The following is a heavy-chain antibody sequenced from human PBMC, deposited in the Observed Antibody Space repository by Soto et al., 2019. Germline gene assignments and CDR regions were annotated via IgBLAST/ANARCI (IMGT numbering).Heavy chain of an antibody. V-gene: IGHV3-74*01. Sequence: EVQLVESGGGVVEPGGSLRLSCAASGFTFSSYCMHWVRQAPGKGLVWVSRINSDGSSTSYADSVKVRFTISRDNAKNTLYLQMNSLSAEDTAVYYCASMIPGTTGDWGDYWGQGNLVNVSS. D-gene: IGHD1-20*01. CDR3: ASMIPGTTGDWGDY. J-gene: IGHJ4*02. CDR1: GFTFSSYC. CDR2: INSDGSST.